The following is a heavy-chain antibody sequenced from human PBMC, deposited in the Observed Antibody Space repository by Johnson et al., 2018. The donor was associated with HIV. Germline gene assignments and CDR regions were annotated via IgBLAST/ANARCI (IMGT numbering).Heavy chain of an antibody. Sequence: QVQLVESGGGVVQPGRSLRLSCAASGFSFSTYAMHWVRQAPGKGLEWLIVISYDGSNTYYIDSVKGRFTISRDNAKNSLYLQMNSLRAEDTAVYYCARDATPWGGDYVGYAFDLWGRGTVVTVSS. J-gene: IGHJ3*01. V-gene: IGHV3-30*14. D-gene: IGHD4-17*01. CDR2: ISYDGSNT. CDR3: ARDATPWGGDYVGYAFDL. CDR1: GFSFSTYA.